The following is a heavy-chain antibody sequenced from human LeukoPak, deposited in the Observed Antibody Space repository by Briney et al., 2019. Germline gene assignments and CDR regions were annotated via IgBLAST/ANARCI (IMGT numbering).Heavy chain of an antibody. J-gene: IGHJ3*02. Sequence: GGSLRLSCAASGFIVSSYYMSWVRQAPGKGLEWVSVIDSGGSTSYADSVKGQFTISRDNSKNTVYLQMNSLKAGDTAVYYCARSGVISAGFDIWGQGTMVTISS. V-gene: IGHV3-53*01. CDR2: IDSGGST. D-gene: IGHD3-10*01. CDR1: GFIVSSYY. CDR3: ARSGVISAGFDI.